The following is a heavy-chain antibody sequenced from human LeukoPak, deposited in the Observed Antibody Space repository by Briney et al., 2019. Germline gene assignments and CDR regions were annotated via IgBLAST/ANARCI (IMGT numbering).Heavy chain of an antibody. D-gene: IGHD2-2*01. V-gene: IGHV3-21*01. CDR2: ISSSSGYI. J-gene: IGHJ4*02. Sequence: GGSLRLSCAASGFTFSSYSMNWVRQAPGKGLEWVSSISSSSGYIYYADSVKGRFTISRDNAKNSLYLQMNSLRAEDTAVYYCARRYCSSTSCYYFDYWGQGTLVTVSS. CDR1: GFTFSSYS. CDR3: ARRYCSSTSCYYFDY.